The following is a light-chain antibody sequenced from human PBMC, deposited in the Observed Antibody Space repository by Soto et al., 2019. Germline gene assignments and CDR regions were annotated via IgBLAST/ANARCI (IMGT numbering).Light chain of an antibody. V-gene: IGKV1-17*01. CDR1: QGIISD. CDR3: QQYNSYWT. CDR2: AAS. Sequence: IQMTQSPSSLSASVGDRFTITCRASQGIISDVGWYQQKPWEAPKLLIYAASSLESGVSSRFSGSGSRTEFILTISSLQPDDFATYYCQQYNSYWTFGQGTKVDIK. J-gene: IGKJ1*01.